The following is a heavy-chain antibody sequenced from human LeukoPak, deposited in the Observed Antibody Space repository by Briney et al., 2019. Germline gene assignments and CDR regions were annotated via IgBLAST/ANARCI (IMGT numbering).Heavy chain of an antibody. J-gene: IGHJ4*02. D-gene: IGHD6-13*01. V-gene: IGHV1-2*02. Sequence: GASVKVSCKASGYTFTDYWIHWVRQAPGQGLEWVGWINPISGDTYYAQTFQGRVTLTRDTSVSTAYMELSRLRSDDTAVYYCAKGVFKAATGDNFDYWGQGTLVTVSS. CDR3: AKGVFKAATGDNFDY. CDR1: GYTFTDYW. CDR2: INPISGDT.